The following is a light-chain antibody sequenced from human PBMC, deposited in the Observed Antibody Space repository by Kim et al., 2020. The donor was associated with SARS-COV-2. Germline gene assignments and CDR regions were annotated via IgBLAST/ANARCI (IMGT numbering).Light chain of an antibody. V-gene: IGLV2-14*03. CDR3: SSYTTRSTWV. J-gene: IGLJ3*02. CDR2: DVT. Sequence: GQSITISCTGTSNDIGTHNYVSWYQHHPGKAPKLIISDVTNRPSGVSDRFSGSKSGTTASLTISGIQAEDEADYHCSSYTTRSTWVFGGGTRVTVL. CDR1: SNDIGTHNY.